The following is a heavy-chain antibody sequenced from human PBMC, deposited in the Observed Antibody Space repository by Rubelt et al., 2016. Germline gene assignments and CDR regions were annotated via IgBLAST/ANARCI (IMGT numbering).Heavy chain of an antibody. D-gene: IGHD2-21*01. CDR1: GYTFTSYG. CDR3: AREVMAISDD. J-gene: IGHJ4*02. V-gene: IGHV1-18*01. Sequence: QVQLVQSGAEVKKPGASVKVSCKASGYTFTSYGISWVRQAPGQGLEWMGWISAYNGNTNYAQKVQGRGTMTQDTSTSTGYMGLRGLRSDDTAVYYGAREVMAISDDWGQGTLVTVSS. CDR2: ISAYNGNT.